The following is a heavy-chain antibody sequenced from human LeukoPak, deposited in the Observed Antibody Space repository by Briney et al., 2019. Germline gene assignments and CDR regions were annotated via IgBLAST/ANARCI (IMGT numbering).Heavy chain of an antibody. CDR3: ARVSAYSSSFSYYYYGMDV. J-gene: IGHJ6*02. CDR1: GGSISNGGYY. V-gene: IGHV4-31*03. Sequence: SEALSLTCTVSGGSISNGGYYWSWIRQHPGKGLEWIGYIYYSGSTYYNPSVKSRVTISVDTSKNQFSLKLSSVTAADTAVYYGARVSAYSSSFSYYYYGMDVWGQRTTVTVSS. D-gene: IGHD6-6*01. CDR2: IYYSGST.